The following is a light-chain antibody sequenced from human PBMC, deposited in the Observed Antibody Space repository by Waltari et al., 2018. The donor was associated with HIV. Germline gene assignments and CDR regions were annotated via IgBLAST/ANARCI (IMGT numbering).Light chain of an antibody. J-gene: IGKJ2*01. CDR2: GAS. V-gene: IGKV3-20*01. CDR3: QQYGSSPWYT. Sequence: EIVLTQSPGTLSLSPGERATLSCRASQSVSSSYLALYQQKPGQAPRLLIYGASSRATGIPDRFSGSGSGTDFTLTISRLEPEDFAVYYCQQYGSSPWYTFGQGTKLEIK. CDR1: QSVSSSY.